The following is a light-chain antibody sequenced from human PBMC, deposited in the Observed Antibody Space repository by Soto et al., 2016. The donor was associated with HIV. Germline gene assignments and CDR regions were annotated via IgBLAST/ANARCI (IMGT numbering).Light chain of an antibody. J-gene: IGLJ2*01. CDR1: SLRSFY. CDR3: NSRDSSGNHLV. Sequence: SSELTQDPAVSVALGQTVSITCLGDSLRSFYASWYQQKPGQAPVLVIYGKDNRPSGIPDRFSGSDSGNTASLTIAGAQAEDEADYYCNSRDSSGNHLVFGGGTKLTVL. V-gene: IGLV3-19*01. CDR2: GKD.